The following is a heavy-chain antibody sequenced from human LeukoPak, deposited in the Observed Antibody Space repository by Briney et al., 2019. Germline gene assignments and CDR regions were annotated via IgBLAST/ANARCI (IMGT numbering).Heavy chain of an antibody. CDR3: ANLKIGTTISTPDY. Sequence: PSETLSLTCAVSGGSISSSNWWSWVRQPPGKGLEWIGEIYHSGSTNYNPSLKSRVTISVDKSKNQFSLKLSSVTAADTAVYYCANLKIGTTISTPDYWGQGTLVTVSS. CDR1: GGSISSSNW. V-gene: IGHV4-4*02. J-gene: IGHJ4*02. D-gene: IGHD5-12*01. CDR2: IYHSGST.